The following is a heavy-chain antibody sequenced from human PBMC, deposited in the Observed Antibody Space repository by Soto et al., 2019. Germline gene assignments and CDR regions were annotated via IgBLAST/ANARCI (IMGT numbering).Heavy chain of an antibody. CDR1: GFSLRTTGVG. J-gene: IGHJ4*02. Sequence: QITLKESGPTLVKPTQPLTLTCTYSGFSLRTTGVGVGWIRQPPGKALEWRGIFYWDDDKRYSPSLKNRLTLTNDISKSQVVLTLTNMDPVDTATYYCAHTWGLPFDYWGQGTLVIVSS. D-gene: IGHD3-16*01. CDR3: AHTWGLPFDY. V-gene: IGHV2-5*02. CDR2: FYWDDDK.